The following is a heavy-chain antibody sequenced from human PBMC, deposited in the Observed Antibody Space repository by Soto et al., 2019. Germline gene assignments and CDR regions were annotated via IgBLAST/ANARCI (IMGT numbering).Heavy chain of an antibody. D-gene: IGHD4-17*01. V-gene: IGHV4-34*01. CDR1: GGSFSGYY. CDR3: ARVTRYGDTGGLDP. CDR2: INHSGST. J-gene: IGHJ5*02. Sequence: SETLSLTCAVYGGSFSGYYWSWIRQPPGKGLEWIGEINHSGSTNYNPSLKSRVAISVDTSKNQFSLKLSSVTAADTAVYYCARVTRYGDTGGLDPWGQGILVTVSS.